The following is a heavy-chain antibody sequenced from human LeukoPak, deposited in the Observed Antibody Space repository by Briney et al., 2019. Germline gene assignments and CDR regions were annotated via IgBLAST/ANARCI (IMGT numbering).Heavy chain of an antibody. Sequence: SVKVSCKASGGTFSSYAISWVRQAPGQGLEWMGGIIPIFGTANYAQKFQGRVTITADESTSTAYMELSSLRSEDTAVYYCAGNGYCSSTSCYTRVGGYFDYWGQGTLVTVSS. J-gene: IGHJ4*02. CDR2: IIPIFGTA. CDR1: GGTFSSYA. CDR3: AGNGYCSSTSCYTRVGGYFDY. D-gene: IGHD2-2*02. V-gene: IGHV1-69*01.